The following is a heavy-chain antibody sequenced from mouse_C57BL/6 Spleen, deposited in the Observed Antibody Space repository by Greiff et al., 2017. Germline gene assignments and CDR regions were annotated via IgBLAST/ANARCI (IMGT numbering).Heavy chain of an antibody. CDR3: ARGYYGSSYVGYFDV. D-gene: IGHD1-1*01. J-gene: IGHJ1*03. Sequence: EVQLVESGGGLVKPGGSLKLSCAASGFTFSDYGMHWVRQAPEKGLEWVAYISSGSSTIYYADTVKGRFTISRENAKNTLLLQMTSLRSEDTAMYYCARGYYGSSYVGYFDVWGTGTTVTVSS. CDR1: GFTFSDYG. CDR2: ISSGSSTI. V-gene: IGHV5-17*01.